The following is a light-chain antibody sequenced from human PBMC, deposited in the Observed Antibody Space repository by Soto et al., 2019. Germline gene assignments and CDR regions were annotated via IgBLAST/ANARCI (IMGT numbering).Light chain of an antibody. J-gene: IGKJ5*01. CDR1: QSLLHSNGYNY. Sequence: DIVMTQSPLSLPVTPGEPASISCRSSQSLLHSNGYNYLDWYLQKPGQSPQLLIYLGSNRASGVPDRFSGSGSGTDFTLTISRVEAEYVGVYYCMQALQTPQITFGQGTRLEIK. CDR3: MQALQTPQIT. V-gene: IGKV2-28*01. CDR2: LGS.